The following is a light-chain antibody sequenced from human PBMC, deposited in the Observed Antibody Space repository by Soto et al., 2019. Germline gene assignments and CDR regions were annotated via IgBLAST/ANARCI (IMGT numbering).Light chain of an antibody. CDR1: QSISSW. V-gene: IGKV1-5*03. CDR2: KAS. CDR3: QQYNSYSRL. Sequence: DIQMTQSPSTLSASVGDRVTITCRASQSISSWLAWYQQKPGKAPKLLSYKASSLESGVPSRFSGSGSGTEFTLTISSLQPDDFATYYCQQYNSYSRLFGQGTKVEIK. J-gene: IGKJ1*01.